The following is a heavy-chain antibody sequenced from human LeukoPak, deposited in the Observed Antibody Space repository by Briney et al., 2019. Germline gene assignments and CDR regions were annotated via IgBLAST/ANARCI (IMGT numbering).Heavy chain of an antibody. V-gene: IGHV4-34*01. CDR2: INHSGNT. CDR1: GGTFSGYY. D-gene: IGHD2-21*02. CDR3: AREASCGGDCTLGYYFEY. Sequence: PSETLSLTCAVYGGTFSGYYWSWIRQPPGKGLEWIGEINHSGNTNYNPSLKSRVTISVDTSKNQFSLKLSSVTAADTAVYYCAREASCGGDCTLGYYFEYWGQGTLVTVSS. J-gene: IGHJ4*02.